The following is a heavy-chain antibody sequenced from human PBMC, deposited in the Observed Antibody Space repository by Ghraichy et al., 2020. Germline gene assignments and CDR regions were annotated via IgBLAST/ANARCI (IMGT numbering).Heavy chain of an antibody. CDR3: ARGGFRPPSTLSPYYYPRG. V-gene: IGHV4-34*01. D-gene: IGHD3-22*01. CDR1: GGSFSSYY. J-gene: IGHJ1*01. CDR2: INHSGST. Sequence: SETLSLTCAVYGGSFSSYYWSWIRQPPGKGLEWIGEINHSGSTNYNPSLKSRVTISVDTSKNQFSLKLSSVTAADTAVYYCARGGFRPPSTLSPYYYPRGWGQGTRVTVSS.